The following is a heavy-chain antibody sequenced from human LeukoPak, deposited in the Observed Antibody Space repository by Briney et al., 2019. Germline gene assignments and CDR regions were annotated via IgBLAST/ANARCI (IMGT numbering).Heavy chain of an antibody. CDR3: ARVDLLTGYYFFDY. J-gene: IGHJ4*02. CDR2: IRGDNGNT. CDR1: GYTFTSYG. D-gene: IGHD3-9*01. Sequence: GASVKVSCKASGYTFTSYGISWVRQAPGQGFEWVGWIRGDNGNTNYAQKLQGRVTMTTDTSTSTAYMELRSLGSDETAVYYCARVDLLTGYYFFDYWGQGTLVTVSS. V-gene: IGHV1-18*01.